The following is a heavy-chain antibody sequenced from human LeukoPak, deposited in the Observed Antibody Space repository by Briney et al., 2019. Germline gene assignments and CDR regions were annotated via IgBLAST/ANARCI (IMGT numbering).Heavy chain of an antibody. V-gene: IGHV4-4*07. J-gene: IGHJ5*02. CDR2: IYTTGYT. CDR1: GGSISSYY. CDR3: ARGWFDAPNRFDP. Sequence: SETLSLTCTVSGGSISSYYWSWIRQPAGKGLEWVGRIYTTGYTNYNPSLKSRITISLDTSENRFSLKLTSVTASDTAVYYCARGWFDAPNRFDPWGQGTLVTVSS. D-gene: IGHD2-15*01.